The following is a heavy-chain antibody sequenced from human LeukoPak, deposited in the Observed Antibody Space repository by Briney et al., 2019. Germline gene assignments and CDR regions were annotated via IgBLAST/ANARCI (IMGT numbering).Heavy chain of an antibody. Sequence: GASVKVSCKASGYTFISYYIHWVRQAPGQGLEWMGIINPTAGSTYYAQKFQGRVSMTRDMSTSTVYMELSSLRSEDTVVYYCARDMGGLTKKNYFDYWGQGTLVTVSS. CDR2: INPTAGST. V-gene: IGHV1-46*01. CDR3: ARDMGGLTKKNYFDY. D-gene: IGHD4/OR15-4a*01. J-gene: IGHJ4*02. CDR1: GYTFISYY.